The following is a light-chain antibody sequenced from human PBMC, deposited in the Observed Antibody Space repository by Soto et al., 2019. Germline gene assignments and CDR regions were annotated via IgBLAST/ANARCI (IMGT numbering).Light chain of an antibody. CDR2: GAS. J-gene: IGKJ1*01. V-gene: IGKV3-15*01. Sequence: EIVLTQSPGTLSLSPGERATLSCRASHTISSSYLAWYQQKPGQAPRLLIYGASRRATGSPARFSGSGSGTEFTLTISSLQSEDFAVYYCQHYNTWPWTFGQGTKVDNK. CDR1: HTISSSY. CDR3: QHYNTWPWT.